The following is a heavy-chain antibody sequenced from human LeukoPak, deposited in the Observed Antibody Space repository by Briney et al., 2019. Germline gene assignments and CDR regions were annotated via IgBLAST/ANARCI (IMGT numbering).Heavy chain of an antibody. V-gene: IGHV3-23*01. D-gene: IGHD3-22*01. J-gene: IGHJ4*02. CDR3: ALLGADYYDSSGYAPYLDY. CDR1: GFTFSSYA. Sequence: QSGGSLRLSCAASGFTFSSYAMSWVRQAPGKGLEWVSAISGSGGSTYYADSVKGRFTISRDNSKNTLYLQMNSLRAEDTAVYYCALLGADYYDSSGYAPYLDYWGQGTLVTVSS. CDR2: ISGSGGST.